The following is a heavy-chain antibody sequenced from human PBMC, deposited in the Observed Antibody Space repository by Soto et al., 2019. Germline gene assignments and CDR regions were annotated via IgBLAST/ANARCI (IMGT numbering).Heavy chain of an antibody. CDR3: ARDGGVIIPGAIGGGYGLDV. CDR1: GFTFSDYY. J-gene: IGHJ6*02. CDR2: ISGRNTFT. Sequence: PVGSLRLSCAASGFTFSDYYMSWIRQAPGKGLEWISYISGRNTFTQYADSVKGRFTISRDNAKNSLYLQLNSLTAEDTAVYYCARDGGVIIPGAIGGGYGLDVWGQGTTVTVSS. D-gene: IGHD2-2*02. V-gene: IGHV3-11*06.